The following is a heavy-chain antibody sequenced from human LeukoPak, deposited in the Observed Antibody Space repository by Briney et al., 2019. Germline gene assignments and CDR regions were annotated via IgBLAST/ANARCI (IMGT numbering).Heavy chain of an antibody. J-gene: IGHJ6*03. CDR1: GYTFTSHD. CDR3: ARVEDYYYYYMDV. D-gene: IGHD3-3*01. V-gene: IGHV1-69*13. Sequence: ASVKVSCKASGYTFTSHDIDWVRQAPGQGLEWMGGIIPIFGTANYAQKFQGRVTITADESTSTAYMELSSLRSEDTAVYYCARVEDYYYYYMDVWGKGTTVTVSS. CDR2: IIPIFGTA.